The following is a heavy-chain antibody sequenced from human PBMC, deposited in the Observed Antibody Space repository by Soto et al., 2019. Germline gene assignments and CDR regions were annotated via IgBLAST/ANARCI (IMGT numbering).Heavy chain of an antibody. CDR3: ARERLVDPYGMDV. V-gene: IGHV3-30-3*01. J-gene: IGHJ6*02. CDR2: ISYDGSNK. CDR1: GFTFSSYA. D-gene: IGHD2-15*01. Sequence: QVQLVESGGGVVQPGRSLRLSCAASGFTFSSYAMHWVRQAPGKGLEWVAVISYDGSNKYYADSVKGRFTISRDNSKNSLYLQMNSLRAEHTDVYYCARERLVDPYGMDVWGQGTTVTVSS.